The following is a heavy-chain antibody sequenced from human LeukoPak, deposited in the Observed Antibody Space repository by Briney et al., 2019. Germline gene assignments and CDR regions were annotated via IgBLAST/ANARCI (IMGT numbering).Heavy chain of an antibody. CDR2: IYHSGST. V-gene: IGHV4-30-2*01. CDR1: GGSISSGGYY. J-gene: IGHJ6*02. D-gene: IGHD3-10*01. Sequence: SETLSLTCTVSGGSISSGGYYWSWIRQPPGKGLEWIGYIYHSGSTYYNPSLKSRVTISVDRSKNQFSLKLSSVTAADTAVYYCARYYYGSGSYYYYGMDVWGQGTTVTVSS. CDR3: ARYYYGSGSYYYYGMDV.